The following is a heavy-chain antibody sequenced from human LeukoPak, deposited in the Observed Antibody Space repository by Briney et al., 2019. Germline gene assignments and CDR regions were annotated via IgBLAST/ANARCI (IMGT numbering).Heavy chain of an antibody. CDR2: MCGSAGCT. CDR1: EFTFNIYA. D-gene: IGHD3-22*01. J-gene: IGHJ5*02. V-gene: IGHV3-23*01. CDR3: ARDRPNYHESNGHYYERDGDH. Sequence: PGGSLRLSCAASEFTFNIYAMSWVRLAPGKGLQWVASMCGSAGCTFYTDSVKGRFTISRDNSNNTLYLEMNSLRAEDTAIYYCARDRPNYHESNGHYYERDGDHWGQGTLVTVSS.